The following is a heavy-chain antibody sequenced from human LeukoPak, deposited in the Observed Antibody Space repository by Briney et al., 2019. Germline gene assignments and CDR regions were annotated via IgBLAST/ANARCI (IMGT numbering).Heavy chain of an antibody. CDR1: GFTFSIYW. Sequence: GGSLRLSCETSGFTFSIYWMGWVRQAPGKGLEWVANMKENGGEIYYADSVEGRFSISRDNAKQSLYLQMNNLRAEDTAVYYCARPGAPRRGDYYGMDVWGQGTTVTVSS. V-gene: IGHV3-7*01. D-gene: IGHD1-26*01. J-gene: IGHJ6*02. CDR3: ARPGAPRRGDYYGMDV. CDR2: MKENGGEI.